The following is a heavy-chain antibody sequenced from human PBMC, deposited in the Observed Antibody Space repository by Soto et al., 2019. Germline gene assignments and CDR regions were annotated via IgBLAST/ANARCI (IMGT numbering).Heavy chain of an antibody. D-gene: IGHD6-13*01. CDR3: ATGGSSSKYNWFDP. Sequence: PGGSLRLSCTASGFTFGDYAMSWFRQAPGKGLEWVGFIRSKTFGGTTEYAAAVKGRFIISRDDSKSIAYLQMDSLKTEDTAVYYCATGGSSSKYNWFDPWGQGTLVTVSS. CDR1: GFTFGDYA. V-gene: IGHV3-49*03. J-gene: IGHJ5*02. CDR2: IRSKTFGGTT.